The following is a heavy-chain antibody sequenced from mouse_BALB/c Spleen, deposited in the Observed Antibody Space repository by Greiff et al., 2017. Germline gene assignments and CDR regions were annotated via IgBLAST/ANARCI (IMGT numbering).Heavy chain of an antibody. CDR1: GFSLTSYG. D-gene: IGHD2-4*01. Sequence: VQLQESGPGLVAPSQSLSITCTVSGFSLTSYGVHWVRQPPGKGLEWLGVIWAGGSTNYNSALMSRLSISKDNSKSQVFLKMNSLQTDDTAMYYCARDRSPYDDDGYYFDYWGQGTTRTVSS. CDR2: IWAGGST. V-gene: IGHV2-9*02. J-gene: IGHJ2*01. CDR3: ARDRSPYDDDGYYFDY.